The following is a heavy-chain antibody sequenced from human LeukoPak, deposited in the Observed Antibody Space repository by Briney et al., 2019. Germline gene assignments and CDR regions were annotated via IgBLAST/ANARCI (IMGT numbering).Heavy chain of an antibody. CDR1: GGSISSYY. D-gene: IGHD3-16*01. V-gene: IGHV4-59*04. CDR2: IYYSGST. CDR3: ARHVILAEPVDY. Sequence: SETLSLTCTVSGGSISSYYWSWIRQPPGKGLEWIGTIYYSGSTYYNPSLKSQVTLSVDTSKNQFSLKLTSVTAADTAVYFCARHVILAEPVDYWGQGTLVTVSS. J-gene: IGHJ4*02.